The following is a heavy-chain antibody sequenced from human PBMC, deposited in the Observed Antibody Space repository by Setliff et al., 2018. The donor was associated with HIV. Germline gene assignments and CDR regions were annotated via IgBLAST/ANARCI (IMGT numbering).Heavy chain of an antibody. CDR3: TKSASWDLRGWLH. V-gene: IGHV3-23*01. CDR1: GFSFSSYA. J-gene: IGHJ4*02. D-gene: IGHD6-19*01. Sequence: LGESLKISCAANGFSFSSYAMNWVRQAPGRGLEWVAGIDGSGGSAYHADSVKGRFTVSRDYSKNTIYLQMNSLRAEDSAVYLCTKSASWDLRGWLHWGQGTLVTVSS. CDR2: IDGSGGSA.